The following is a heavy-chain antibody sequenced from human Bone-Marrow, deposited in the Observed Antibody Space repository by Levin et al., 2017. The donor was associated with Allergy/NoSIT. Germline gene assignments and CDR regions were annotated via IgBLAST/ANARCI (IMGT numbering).Heavy chain of an antibody. CDR2: IKSNNDGGTT. J-gene: IGHJ4*02. Sequence: GGSLRLSCAASGFAFTDAWMNWVRQAPGKGLEWVGRIKSNNDGGTTDHAAPVIGRFTIERDDAKNMLFMQMSSLKTEVTGVYYGGTDPADCWSSSYVTSGNYWGQGTLVTVSS. CDR3: GTDPADCWSSSYVTSGNY. CDR1: GFAFTDAW. D-gene: IGHD3-3*01. V-gene: IGHV3-15*07.